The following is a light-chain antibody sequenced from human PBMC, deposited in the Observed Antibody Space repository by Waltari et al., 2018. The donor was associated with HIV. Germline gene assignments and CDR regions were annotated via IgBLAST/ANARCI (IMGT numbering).Light chain of an antibody. CDR1: TSNIGSNY. Sequence: QSVVTQPPSASGTLGQRVTISCSGGTSNIGSNYVYWYQHLPGTSPKLLIYRKDQRPSGVPDRISGSKSGTSASLAISGLRSEDEAEYYCASWDDSLGGYWIFGGGTNLTVL. J-gene: IGLJ2*01. CDR3: ASWDDSLGGYWI. CDR2: RKD. V-gene: IGLV1-47*01.